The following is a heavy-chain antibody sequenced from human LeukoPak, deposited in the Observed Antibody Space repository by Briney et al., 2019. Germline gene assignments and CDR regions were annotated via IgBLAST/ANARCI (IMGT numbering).Heavy chain of an antibody. V-gene: IGHV3-30*04. Sequence: GGSLRLSCAASGFTFSSYAMHWVRQAPGKGLEWVAVISYDGSNKNYADSVKGRFTISRDNSKNTLYLQMNSLRAEDTAVYYCASDSGYDHHGLFDYWGQGTLVTVSS. CDR3: ASDSGYDHHGLFDY. CDR1: GFTFSSYA. CDR2: ISYDGSNK. J-gene: IGHJ4*02. D-gene: IGHD5-12*01.